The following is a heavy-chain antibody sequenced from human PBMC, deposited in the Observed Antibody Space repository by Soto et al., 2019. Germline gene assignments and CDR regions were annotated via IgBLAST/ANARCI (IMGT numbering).Heavy chain of an antibody. D-gene: IGHD3-16*02. Sequence: HPGGSLRLSCAASGFTFSSYAMSWVRQAPGKGLEWVSAISGSGGSTYYADSVKGRFTISRDNSKNTLYLQMNSLKAEDTAVYYCATGTTYYDYIWGSYRSWGQGTLVTVSS. V-gene: IGHV3-23*01. CDR2: ISGSGGST. CDR1: GFTFSSYA. CDR3: ATGTTYYDYIWGSYRS. J-gene: IGHJ5*02.